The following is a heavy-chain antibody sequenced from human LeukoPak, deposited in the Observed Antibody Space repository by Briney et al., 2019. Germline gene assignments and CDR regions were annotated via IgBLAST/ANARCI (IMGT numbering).Heavy chain of an antibody. CDR3: ARPYSTAWSETYFDY. V-gene: IGHV3-72*01. Sequence: PGGSLRLSCAASGFTFSDHYMDLVRQAPGKGLEWVGRIRNKANSYTTEYAASVRGRFIISRDDSKDSLFLQMNTLKTEDTAVYYCARPYSTAWSETYFDYWGQGTLVTVSS. D-gene: IGHD6-13*01. J-gene: IGHJ4*02. CDR1: GFTFSDHY. CDR2: IRNKANSYTT.